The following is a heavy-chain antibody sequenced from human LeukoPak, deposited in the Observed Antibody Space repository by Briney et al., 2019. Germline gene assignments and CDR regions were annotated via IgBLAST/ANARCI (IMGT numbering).Heavy chain of an antibody. CDR2: INPNSGGT. CDR1: GYTFTGYY. D-gene: IGHD3-10*01. Sequence: ASVKVSCKASGYTFTGYYMHWVRQAPGQGLEWMGWINPNSGGTNYAQKFQGGVTMTRDTSISTAYMELSRLRSDDTAVYYCAREAGYMVRGVINYWGQGTLVTVSS. V-gene: IGHV1-2*02. CDR3: AREAGYMVRGVINY. J-gene: IGHJ4*02.